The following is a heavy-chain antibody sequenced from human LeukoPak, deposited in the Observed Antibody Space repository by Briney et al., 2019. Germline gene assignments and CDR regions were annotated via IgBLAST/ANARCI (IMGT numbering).Heavy chain of an antibody. D-gene: IGHD6-19*01. CDR2: IYYSGST. J-gene: IGHJ3*02. Sequence: SETLSLTCTVSGGSISSSSYYWGWIRQPPGKGLEWIGSIYYSGSTYYNPSLKSRVTISVDTSKNQFSLKLSSVTAADTAVYYCARRQSSGWYLSYSAFDIWGQGTMVTVSS. CDR1: GGSISSSSYY. V-gene: IGHV4-39*01. CDR3: ARRQSSGWYLSYSAFDI.